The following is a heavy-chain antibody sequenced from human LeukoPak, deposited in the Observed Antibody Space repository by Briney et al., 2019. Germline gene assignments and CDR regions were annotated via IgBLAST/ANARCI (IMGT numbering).Heavy chain of an antibody. J-gene: IGHJ2*01. CDR3: ARWYYDSSGYYYGNWYFDL. D-gene: IGHD3-22*01. Sequence: SETLSLTCTVSGGSISSSSYYWGWIRQPPGKGLEWIGSIYYSGSTYYNPSLKSRVTISVDTSKNQFSLKLSSVTAADTAVYYCARWYYDSSGYYYGNWYFDLWGRGTLVTVSS. CDR1: GGSISSSSYY. CDR2: IYYSGST. V-gene: IGHV4-39*07.